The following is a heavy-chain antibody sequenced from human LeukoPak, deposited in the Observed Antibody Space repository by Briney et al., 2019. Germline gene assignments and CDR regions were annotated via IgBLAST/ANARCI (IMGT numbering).Heavy chain of an antibody. CDR1: GFTFSSYW. V-gene: IGHV3-21*01. Sequence: GGSLRLSCAASGFTFSSYWMSWVRQAPGKGLEWVSIISRASESIFYADSVKGRFTISRDNAKNSLYLQMNGLRAEDTAAYYCARGATDTTRWFDPWGQGTLVTVSS. CDR3: ARGATDTTRWFDP. D-gene: IGHD1-7*01. CDR2: ISRASESI. J-gene: IGHJ5*02.